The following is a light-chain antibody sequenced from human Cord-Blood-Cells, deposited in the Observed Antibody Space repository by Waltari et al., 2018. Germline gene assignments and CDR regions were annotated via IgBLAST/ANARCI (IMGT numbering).Light chain of an antibody. J-gene: IGKJ2*01. V-gene: IGKV1-NL1*01. CDR1: QGISTS. CDR3: QQYYSSPYT. CDR2: AAS. Sequence: DIQMSHSPSSLSASVGYSATITCRASQGISTSLSWYQQKPGKAPKLLLYAASRLESGVPSRFSGSGSGTDYTLTISSLQPEDFATYYCQQYYSSPYTFGQGTKLEIK.